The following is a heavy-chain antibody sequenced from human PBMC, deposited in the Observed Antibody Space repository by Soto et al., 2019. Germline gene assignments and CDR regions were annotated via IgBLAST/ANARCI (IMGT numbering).Heavy chain of an antibody. CDR2: ISAYNGNT. D-gene: IGHD3-3*01. Sequence: ASVKVSCKASGYTFTSYGISWVRQAPGQGLEWMGWISAYNGNTNYAQKLQGRVNMTTDTSTSTAYMELRSLRSDDTAVFFFARVPITIFGVVIMSWFDPWGQGTLVTVSS. J-gene: IGHJ5*02. V-gene: IGHV1-18*01. CDR1: GYTFTSYG. CDR3: ARVPITIFGVVIMSWFDP.